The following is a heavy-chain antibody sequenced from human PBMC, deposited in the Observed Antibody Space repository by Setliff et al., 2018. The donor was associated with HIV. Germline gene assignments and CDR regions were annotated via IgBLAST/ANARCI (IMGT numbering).Heavy chain of an antibody. V-gene: IGHV4-4*02. CDR3: ASTTYYYDSSGYNSWPLFDY. CDR1: GGSISSGNW. D-gene: IGHD3-22*01. Sequence: PSVTLSLTCAVSGGSISSGNWWSWVRQPPGKRLEWIGEIYHSGITNYNPSLKSRVTISVDKSKNQFSLKLSSVTAADTAVYYCASTTYYYDSSGYNSWPLFDYWGQGTLVTVSS. CDR2: IYHSGIT. J-gene: IGHJ4*02.